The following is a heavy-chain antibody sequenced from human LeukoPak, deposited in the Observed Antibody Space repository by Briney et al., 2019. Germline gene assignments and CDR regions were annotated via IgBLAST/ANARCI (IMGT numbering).Heavy chain of an antibody. CDR2: IYHSGST. D-gene: IGHD3-9*01. J-gene: IGHJ4*02. CDR3: ARDIRYDILTGYYDY. CDR1: GGSISSSNW. Sequence: PSETLSLTCAVSGGSISSSNWWSWVRQPPGKGLEWIGEIYHSGSTNYNPSLKSRVTISVDKSKNQFSLKLSSVTAADTAVYYCARDIRYDILTGYYDYWGQGTLVTVSS. V-gene: IGHV4-4*02.